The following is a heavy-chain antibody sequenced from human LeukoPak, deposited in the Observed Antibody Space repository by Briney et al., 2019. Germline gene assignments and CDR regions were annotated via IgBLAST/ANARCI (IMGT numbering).Heavy chain of an antibody. Sequence: SETLSLTCAVYGGSFSGYYWSWIRQPPGRGLEWIGEINHSGSTNYNPSLKSRVTISVGTSKNQFSLKLSSVTAADTAVYYCARGLILGYCSSTSCMVHGMDVWGQGTTVTVSS. CDR1: GGSFSGYY. CDR3: ARGLILGYCSSTSCMVHGMDV. D-gene: IGHD2-2*01. V-gene: IGHV4-34*01. CDR2: INHSGST. J-gene: IGHJ6*02.